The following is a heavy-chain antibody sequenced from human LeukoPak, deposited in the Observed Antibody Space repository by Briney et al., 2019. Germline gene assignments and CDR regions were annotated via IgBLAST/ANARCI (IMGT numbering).Heavy chain of an antibody. D-gene: IGHD3-3*01. V-gene: IGHV4-4*02. CDR1: SGSIFSSNW. Sequence: PSETLSLTCAVSSGSIFSSNWWSWVRQPPGKGLEWIGQIFHSGSTSYSPSLKSRVTISVDKSKNQFSLKLRSVTAADTAVYYCARGLYDYYFDYWGQGTLVTVSS. CDR3: ARGLYDYYFDY. J-gene: IGHJ4*02. CDR2: IFHSGST.